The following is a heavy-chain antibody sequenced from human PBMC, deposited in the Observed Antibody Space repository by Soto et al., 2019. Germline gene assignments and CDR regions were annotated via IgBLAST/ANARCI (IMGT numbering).Heavy chain of an antibody. D-gene: IGHD3-16*01. Sequence: PGGSLRLSCAASGFTFSSYAMSWVRQAPGKGLEWVSAISGSGGSTYYADSVKGRFTISRDNSKNTLYLQMNSLRAEDTAVYYCAKGLTPFGYYYYGMDVWGQGTTVTVSS. V-gene: IGHV3-23*01. CDR1: GFTFSSYA. CDR2: ISGSGGST. J-gene: IGHJ6*02. CDR3: AKGLTPFGYYYYGMDV.